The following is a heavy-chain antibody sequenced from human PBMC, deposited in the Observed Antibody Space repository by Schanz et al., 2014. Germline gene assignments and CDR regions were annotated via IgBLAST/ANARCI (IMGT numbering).Heavy chain of an antibody. V-gene: IGHV1-8*02. Sequence: QVQLVQSGAEVKKPGASVRLSCEASGYTFTSYDINWVRQAPGQGLEWMGWMNPNSGNTGYAQKFQGRVTMTRDTSTSTVYMELSSLRSEDTAVYYCARDGEAAAGCDYWGQGTRVTVSS. CDR2: MNPNSGNT. J-gene: IGHJ4*02. D-gene: IGHD6-13*01. CDR3: ARDGEAAAGCDY. CDR1: GYTFTSYD.